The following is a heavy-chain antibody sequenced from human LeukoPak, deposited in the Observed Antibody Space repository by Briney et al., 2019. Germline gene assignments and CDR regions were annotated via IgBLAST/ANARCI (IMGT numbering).Heavy chain of an antibody. D-gene: IGHD3-16*01. CDR1: GFTVSSNY. J-gene: IGHJ6*03. CDR2: IYGGGGT. V-gene: IGHV3-53*05. Sequence: GGSLRLSCAASGFTVSSNYMAWVRQAPGKGLEWVTVIYGGGGTYYADSVKGRFTISRDNSKNTLYLQMGSLRAEDMAVYYCARASGFDYYYYMDVWGKGTAVTVSS. CDR3: ARASGFDYYYYMDV.